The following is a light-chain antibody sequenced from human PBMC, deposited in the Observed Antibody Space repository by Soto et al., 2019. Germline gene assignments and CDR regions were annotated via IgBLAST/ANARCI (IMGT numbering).Light chain of an antibody. CDR2: EDN. J-gene: IGLJ1*01. Sequence: QSVLTQPASVSGSPGQSITISCTGTSNDVGNYNLVSWYQQHPGKAPKLMIYEDNKRPSGVSNRFSGSKSGNTASLTISGLQAEDEADYYCSSYAGSGTYVFGPGTKLTVL. V-gene: IGLV2-23*01. CDR3: SSYAGSGTYV. CDR1: SNDVGNYNL.